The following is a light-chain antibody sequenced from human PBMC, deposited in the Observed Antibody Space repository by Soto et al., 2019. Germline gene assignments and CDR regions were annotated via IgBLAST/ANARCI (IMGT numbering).Light chain of an antibody. V-gene: IGLV1-40*01. Sequence: QSVLTQPPSVSGAPGQRVTISCTGSSSNIGAGYDVHWYQQLPGTAPKLLIYGNSNRPSGVPDRFSGSKSGTSASLAITGLQAEYEADYYCQSYDSSLYVFGTGTKVTVL. CDR3: QSYDSSLYV. CDR2: GNS. J-gene: IGLJ1*01. CDR1: SSNIGAGYD.